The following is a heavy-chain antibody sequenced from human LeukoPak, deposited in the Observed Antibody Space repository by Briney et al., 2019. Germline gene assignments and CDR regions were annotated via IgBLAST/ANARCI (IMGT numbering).Heavy chain of an antibody. CDR2: IHYSGST. J-gene: IGHJ4*02. Sequence: SETLSLTCTVSGGSISSGGYYWSWIRQHPGKGLEWIGYIHYSGSTYYNPSLKSRVTMSVDRSWNQFSLKLSSVTAADTAVYYCARVGVAAAGTDYWGQGTLVTVSS. D-gene: IGHD6-13*01. V-gene: IGHV4-31*03. CDR3: ARVGVAAAGTDY. CDR1: GGSISSGGYY.